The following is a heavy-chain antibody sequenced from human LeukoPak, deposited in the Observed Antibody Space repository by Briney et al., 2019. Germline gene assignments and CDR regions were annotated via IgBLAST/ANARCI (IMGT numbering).Heavy chain of an antibody. V-gene: IGHV3-33*08. D-gene: IGHD5-12*01. CDR3: AKNSGQQYYYYMDV. J-gene: IGHJ6*03. Sequence: GGSLRLSCAASGFTFSSYSMNWVRQAPGKGLEWVAVIWYGGSNKYYADSVKGRFTISRDNSKNTLYLQMNSLRAEDTAVYYCAKNSGQQYYYYMDVWGKGTTVTVSS. CDR2: IWYGGSNK. CDR1: GFTFSSYS.